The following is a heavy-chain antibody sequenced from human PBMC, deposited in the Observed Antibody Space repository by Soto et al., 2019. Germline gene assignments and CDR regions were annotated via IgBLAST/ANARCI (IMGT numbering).Heavy chain of an antibody. CDR1: GYTFTSYA. V-gene: IGHV1-3*01. J-gene: IGHJ4*02. CDR3: TRSIVVVTALDY. CDR2: INAGNGNT. D-gene: IGHD2-21*02. Sequence: QVQLVQSGAEVKKPGASVKVSCKASGYTFTSYAMHWVRQAPGQRLEWMGWINAGNGNTKYSQKFQGRVTITRDTSASTAYMELCSLRSEDTAVYYCTRSIVVVTALDYWGQGTVVTVSS.